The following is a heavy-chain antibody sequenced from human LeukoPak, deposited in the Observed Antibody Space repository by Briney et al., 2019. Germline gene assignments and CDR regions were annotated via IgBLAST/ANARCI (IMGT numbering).Heavy chain of an antibody. Sequence: KPGESLKISCETSGYTFSSYPIAWVRQVPGRGLEWMGNFNPANSETTYSPSFQGQVTFSVDKSFSTAYLQWSSLRASDTAMYYCARHYSHAWLGYWGQGTLITVS. CDR3: ARHYSHAWLGY. J-gene: IGHJ4*02. D-gene: IGHD6-13*01. CDR1: GYTFSSYP. V-gene: IGHV5-51*01. CDR2: FNPANSET.